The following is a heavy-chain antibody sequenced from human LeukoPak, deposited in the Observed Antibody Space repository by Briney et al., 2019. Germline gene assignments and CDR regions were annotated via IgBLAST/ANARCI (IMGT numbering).Heavy chain of an antibody. J-gene: IGHJ6*03. D-gene: IGHD1-26*01. CDR2: INHSGST. Sequence: SETLSLTCAVYGGSFSGYYWSWIRQPPGKGLEWIGEINHSGSTNYNPSLKSRVTISVDTSKNQFSLKLSSVTAADTAVYYCARGLPGYYYYYYMDVWGKGTTVTVSS. CDR3: ARGLPGYYYYYYMDV. CDR1: GGSFSGYY. V-gene: IGHV4-34*01.